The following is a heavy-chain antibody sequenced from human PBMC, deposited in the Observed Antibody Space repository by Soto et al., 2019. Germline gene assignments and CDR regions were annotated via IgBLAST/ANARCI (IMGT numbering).Heavy chain of an antibody. J-gene: IGHJ4*02. D-gene: IGHD1-26*01. CDR1: GGSISSGGYY. CDR3: AGIYSGGRGGTWRY. Sequence: QVQLQESGPGLVKPSQTLSLTCTVSGGSISSGGYYWSWIRQHPGKGLEWIGYIYYSGSTYYNPSRKSGGTVSVDTSKHQFSLKLSSVTAADTAVYYCAGIYSGGRGGTWRYWGQGTLVTVSS. CDR2: IYYSGST. V-gene: IGHV4-31*03.